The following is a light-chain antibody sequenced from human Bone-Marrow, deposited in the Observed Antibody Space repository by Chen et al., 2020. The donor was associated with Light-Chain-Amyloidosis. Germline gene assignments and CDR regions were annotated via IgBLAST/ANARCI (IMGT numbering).Light chain of an antibody. J-gene: IGKJ1*01. CDR3: QQRSSWPWT. CDR1: QSVFRY. CDR2: DAS. V-gene: IGKV3-11*01. Sequence: ETVLTQSPATLSLSPGERATLSCRASQSVFRYLAWYQQVPGQPPRLLIYDASTRATGTPARISGGGSGTDFTLTISSLDPEDFAVYYCQQRSSWPWTFGQGTKVEVK.